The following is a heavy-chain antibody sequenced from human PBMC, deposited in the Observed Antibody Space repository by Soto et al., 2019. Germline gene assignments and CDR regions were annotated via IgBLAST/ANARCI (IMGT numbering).Heavy chain of an antibody. D-gene: IGHD3-22*01. CDR1: GGLFSSYA. Sequence: QVQLAQSGAEVKKSGSSVKVSCKDTGGLFSSYAVSWVRQAPGQGLEWMGGIIPVFDTVYYAQKFQGRVTITADESTNTAYMELSSLRSEDTAMYYCARGGSGYVWFNEFWGQGTLVTVSS. CDR2: IIPVFDTV. V-gene: IGHV1-69*01. J-gene: IGHJ4*02. CDR3: ARGGSGYVWFNEF.